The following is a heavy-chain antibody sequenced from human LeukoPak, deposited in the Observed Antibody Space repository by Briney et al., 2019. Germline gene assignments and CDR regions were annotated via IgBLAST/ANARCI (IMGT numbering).Heavy chain of an antibody. CDR3: ARGGRGVVVDY. CDR1: GFTFSSYS. D-gene: IGHD2-15*01. Sequence: PGGSLRLSCAASGFTFSSYSMNWVRQAPGRGLEWVSYISSSSSTIYYADSVKGRFTISRDNAKNSLYLQMSSLRAEDTAVYYCARGGRGVVVDYWGQGTLVTVSS. V-gene: IGHV3-48*01. J-gene: IGHJ4*02. CDR2: ISSSSSTI.